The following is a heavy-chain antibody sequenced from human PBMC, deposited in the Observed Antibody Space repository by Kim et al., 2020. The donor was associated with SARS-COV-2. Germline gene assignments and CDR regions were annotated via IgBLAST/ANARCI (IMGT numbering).Heavy chain of an antibody. CDR1: GFAFDDYA. CDR2: ITWNGRDL. Sequence: GGSLRLSCAASGFAFDDYAMHWVRQSPGNGLEWVSGITWNGRDLGYADSVRGRFIISRDNAKNSLSLEMNSLQPEDTAFYYCTKDMDASGIAADGYFQHWGQGTLVTVS. V-gene: IGHV3-9*01. D-gene: IGHD3-10*01. CDR3: TKDMDASGIAADGYFQH. J-gene: IGHJ1*01.